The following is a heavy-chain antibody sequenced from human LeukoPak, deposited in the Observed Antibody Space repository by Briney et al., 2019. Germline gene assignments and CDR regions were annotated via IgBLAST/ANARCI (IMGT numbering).Heavy chain of an antibody. J-gene: IGHJ4*02. Sequence: SVKVSCKASGGTFSSYAISWVRQAPGQGLEWMGRIIPIFGTANYAQKFQGRVTITTDESTSTAYMELSSLRSEDAAVYYCAMTGYYYDSSGQGYFDYWGQGTLVTVSS. CDR1: GGTFSSYA. CDR3: AMTGYYYDSSGQGYFDY. D-gene: IGHD3-22*01. V-gene: IGHV1-69*05. CDR2: IIPIFGTA.